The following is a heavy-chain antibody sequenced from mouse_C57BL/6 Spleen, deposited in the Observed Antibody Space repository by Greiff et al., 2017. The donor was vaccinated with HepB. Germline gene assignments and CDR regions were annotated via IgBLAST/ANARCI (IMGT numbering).Heavy chain of an antibody. CDR2: IDPETGGT. CDR3: TRPGYYGFAY. CDR1: GYTFTDYE. Sequence: QVQLKESGAELVRPGASVTLSCKASGYTFTDYEMHWVKQTPVHGLEWIGAIDPETGGTAYNQKFKGKAILTADKSSSTAYMELRSLTSEDSAVYYCTRPGYYGFAYWGQGTLVTVSA. D-gene: IGHD2-1*01. V-gene: IGHV1-15*01. J-gene: IGHJ3*01.